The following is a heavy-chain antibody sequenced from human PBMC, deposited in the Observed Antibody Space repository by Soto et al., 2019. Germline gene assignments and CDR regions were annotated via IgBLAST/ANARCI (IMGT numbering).Heavy chain of an antibody. V-gene: IGHV3-74*01. CDR2: INSDGSST. CDR1: GFSFSSSW. D-gene: IGHD2-15*01. CDR3: VTGWSGY. J-gene: IGHJ4*02. Sequence: GGSLRLSCVVSGFSFSSSWMHWVRQAPGKGLVWVSRINSDGSSTNYADSVKGRFTTSRDNAKNMLYLQMNSLRVEDTALYYCVTGWSGYWGQGTLVTVSS.